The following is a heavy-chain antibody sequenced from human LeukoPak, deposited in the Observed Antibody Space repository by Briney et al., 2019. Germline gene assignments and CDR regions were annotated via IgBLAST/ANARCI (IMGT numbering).Heavy chain of an antibody. CDR3: ARGGVEWSPYMAGAFDM. J-gene: IGHJ3*02. Sequence: ASENLSLTGIVYGDSISSYYWTWIRKPPGKGLEWIGYIYSSGTTNYNPSLKSRVSISQDTSKNRFSLKLSSVTAADTAIYYCARGGVEWSPYMAGAFDMWGQGTRVTVSS. V-gene: IGHV4-59*01. D-gene: IGHD3-3*01. CDR1: GDSISSYY. CDR2: IYSSGTT.